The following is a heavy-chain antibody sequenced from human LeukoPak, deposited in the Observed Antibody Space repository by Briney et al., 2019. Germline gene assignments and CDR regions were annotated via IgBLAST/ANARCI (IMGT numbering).Heavy chain of an antibody. Sequence: ASVKVSCKASGYTFTGYYMHWVRQAPGQGLEWMGWINPNSGGTNYAQKLQGRVTMTTDTSTSTAYMELRSLRSDDTAVYYCAKSYYDFWSGYAPSELYGMDVWGQGTTVTVSS. CDR1: GYTFTGYY. D-gene: IGHD3-3*01. J-gene: IGHJ6*02. CDR2: INPNSGGT. V-gene: IGHV1-2*02. CDR3: AKSYYDFWSGYAPSELYGMDV.